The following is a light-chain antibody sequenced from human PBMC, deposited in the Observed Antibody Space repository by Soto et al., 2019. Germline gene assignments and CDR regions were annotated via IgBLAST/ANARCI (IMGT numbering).Light chain of an antibody. Sequence: QSVLTQPPSVSGAPGQRVTISCTGRSSNIGAGYNVHWYQQLPGTGPKILIYGNSNRPSGVPDRFSGSKSGTSASLAITGLQAEDEADYYCQSYDSSLSVVFGGGTKVTVL. CDR1: SSNIGAGYN. V-gene: IGLV1-40*01. CDR2: GNS. CDR3: QSYDSSLSVV. J-gene: IGLJ2*01.